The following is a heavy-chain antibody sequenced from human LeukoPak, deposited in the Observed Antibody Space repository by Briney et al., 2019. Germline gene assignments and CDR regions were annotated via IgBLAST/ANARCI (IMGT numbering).Heavy chain of an antibody. D-gene: IGHD5-12*01. CDR1: GLTVSNYY. CDR2: IYSDGTT. V-gene: IGHV3-53*01. Sequence: GGSLRLSCAASGLTVSNYYMNWVRQAPGKGLEWVSVIYSDGTTYYADSVKGRFTVSRDNSKNTLYPQMNTLRAEDTAVYYCARGSSGYDRDAFDIWGQGTMVTVSS. J-gene: IGHJ3*02. CDR3: ARGSSGYDRDAFDI.